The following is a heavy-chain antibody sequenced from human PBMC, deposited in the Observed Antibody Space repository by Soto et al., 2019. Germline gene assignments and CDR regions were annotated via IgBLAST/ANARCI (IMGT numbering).Heavy chain of an antibody. CDR2: VFWDDGE. V-gene: IGHV2-5*02. Sequence: QITLRESGPSLVKPTETLTLTCTFSGFSLTTTGGGVGWIRQPPGKALEWLAVVFWDDGERYSPSLKSRVTIAKDTSKNQVVLTMTNMDPVDTATYYCTQIYGSGSWGWYFHSWGQGTLVTVSS. CDR3: TQIYGSGSWGWYFHS. D-gene: IGHD1-26*01. J-gene: IGHJ4*02. CDR1: GFSLTTTGGG.